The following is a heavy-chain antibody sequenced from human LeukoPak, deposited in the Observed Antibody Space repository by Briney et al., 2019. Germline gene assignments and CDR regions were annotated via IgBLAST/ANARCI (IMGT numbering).Heavy chain of an antibody. D-gene: IGHD3-10*01. CDR2: IYHSGRT. CDR3: ARSNMVRGVIDY. CDR1: GYSISSGYY. Sequence: SETLSLTCTVSGYSISSGYYWGWIRQPPGKGLEWIGSIYHSGRTFYNPSLKSRVTISVDTSKNQFSLKLTSVTAADTAVYYCARSNMVRGVIDYWGQGTLVTVSS. J-gene: IGHJ4*02. V-gene: IGHV4-38-2*02.